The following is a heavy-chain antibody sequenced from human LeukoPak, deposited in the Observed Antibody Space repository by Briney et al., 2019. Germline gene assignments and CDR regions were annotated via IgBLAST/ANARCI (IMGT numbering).Heavy chain of an antibody. Sequence: SETLSLTCTVSGGSISSSSYYWGWIRQPPGKGLEWIGSIYYSGSTYYNPSLKSRVTISVDTSKNQFSLKLSSVTAADTAVYYCARINWGTYYFDYWGQGTLVTVSS. V-gene: IGHV4-39*01. CDR2: IYYSGST. D-gene: IGHD7-27*01. CDR3: ARINWGTYYFDY. J-gene: IGHJ4*02. CDR1: GGSISSSSYY.